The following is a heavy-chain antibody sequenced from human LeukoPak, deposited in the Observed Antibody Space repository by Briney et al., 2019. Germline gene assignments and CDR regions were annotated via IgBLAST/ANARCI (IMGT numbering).Heavy chain of an antibody. CDR2: IYYSGST. D-gene: IGHD2-15*01. V-gene: IGHV4-39*01. CDR1: GGSISSSSYY. J-gene: IGHJ3*02. CDR3: GSCYPAFDI. Sequence: SETLSLTCTVSGGSISSSSYYWGWIRQPPGKGLEWIGSIYYSGSTYYNPSLKSRVTISVDTSKNQFSLKLSSVTVADTAVYYCGSCYPAFDIWGQGTMVTVSS.